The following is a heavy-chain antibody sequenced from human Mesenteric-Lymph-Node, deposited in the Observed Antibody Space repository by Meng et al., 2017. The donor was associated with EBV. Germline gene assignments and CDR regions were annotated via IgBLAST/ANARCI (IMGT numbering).Heavy chain of an antibody. V-gene: IGHV4-4*02. Sequence: EADPGQEKPWGTRSLTVSYSGDTKSSTNWWSWVRPPPGNGLACIGEIYYSGSANYNPSLKRRVTILKDTSKNQLSLRLSSVTAAATAVYHCARVVYDSSGYYSGWFDPWGQGTLVTVSS. CDR1: GDTKSSTNW. J-gene: IGHJ5*02. D-gene: IGHD3-22*01. CDR2: IYYSGSA. CDR3: ARVVYDSSGYYSGWFDP.